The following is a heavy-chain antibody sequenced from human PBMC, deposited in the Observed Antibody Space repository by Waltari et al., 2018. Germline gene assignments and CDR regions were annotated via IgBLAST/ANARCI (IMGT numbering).Heavy chain of an antibody. Sequence: QVQLVESGGGVVQPGRSLRLSCAASGFTFSSYAMHWVRQAPGKGLEWVAVISYDGSNKYYADSVKGRFTISRDNSKNTLYLQMNSLRAEDTAVYYCARGDDYFPSSYWGQGTLVTVSS. CDR2: ISYDGSNK. D-gene: IGHD4-17*01. CDR1: GFTFSSYA. V-gene: IGHV3-30-3*01. J-gene: IGHJ4*02. CDR3: ARGDDYFPSSY.